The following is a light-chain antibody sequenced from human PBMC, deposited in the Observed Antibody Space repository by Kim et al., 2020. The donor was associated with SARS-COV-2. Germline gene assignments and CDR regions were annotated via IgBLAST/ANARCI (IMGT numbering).Light chain of an antibody. CDR3: SSYASTSSVL. Sequence: QSLTIAGTGTSSDVGSYSLVSWYQQHPGKVPRLVISDVSQRPSGISNRFSGSKSGNTASLTISGLQPEDEADYYCSSYASTSSVLFGGGTQLTVL. CDR2: DVS. CDR1: SSDVGSYSL. J-gene: IGLJ2*01. V-gene: IGLV2-23*02.